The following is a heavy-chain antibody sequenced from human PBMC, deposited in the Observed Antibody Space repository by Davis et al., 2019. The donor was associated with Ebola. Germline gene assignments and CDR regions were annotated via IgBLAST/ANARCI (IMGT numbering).Heavy chain of an antibody. V-gene: IGHV3-7*01. CDR2: IKQDGSEK. D-gene: IGHD2-15*01. CDR1: GFTFSSYW. CDR3: ARVGGNCYGY. Sequence: GESLKISCAASGFTFSSYWMSWVRQAPGKGLEWVANIKQDGSEKYYVGSVKGRFTISRDNAKNSLSLEMNSLRAEDTAVYYCARVGGNCYGYWGQGALVSVSS. J-gene: IGHJ4*02.